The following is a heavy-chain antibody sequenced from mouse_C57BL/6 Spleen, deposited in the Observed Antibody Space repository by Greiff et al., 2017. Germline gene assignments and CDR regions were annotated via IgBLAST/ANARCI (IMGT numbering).Heavy chain of an antibody. CDR2: ISSGSSTI. J-gene: IGHJ3*01. V-gene: IGHV5-17*01. D-gene: IGHD2-4*01. CDR1: GFTFSDYG. CDR3: ARDYYDCDAWFAY. Sequence: EVMLVESGGGLVKPGGSLKLSCAASGFTFSDYGMHWVRQAPEKGLEWVAYISSGSSTIYYADTVKGRFTISRDNAKNTLFLQMTSLRSEDTAMYYCARDYYDCDAWFAYWGQGTLVTVSA.